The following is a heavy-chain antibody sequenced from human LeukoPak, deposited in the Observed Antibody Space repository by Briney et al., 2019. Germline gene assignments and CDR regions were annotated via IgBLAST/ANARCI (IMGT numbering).Heavy chain of an antibody. D-gene: IGHD4-17*01. CDR3: AKRPAGYGDYLCWYFDL. J-gene: IGHJ2*01. V-gene: IGHV3-23*01. CDR1: GFTFSSYA. CDR2: ISGSGGST. Sequence: GGSLRLSCAASGFTFSSYAMSWVRQAPGKGLEWVSAISGSGGSTYYADSVKGRFTISRDNSKNTLYLQMNSLRAEDTAVYYCAKRPAGYGDYLCWYFDLWGRGTLVTVSS.